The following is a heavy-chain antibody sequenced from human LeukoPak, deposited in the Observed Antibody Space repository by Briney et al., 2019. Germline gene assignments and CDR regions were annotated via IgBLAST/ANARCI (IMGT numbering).Heavy chain of an antibody. J-gene: IGHJ4*02. CDR2: ISGSGGST. V-gene: IGHV3-23*01. CDR1: GFTFSSYA. Sequence: GGSLRLSCAASGFTFSSYAMSWVRQAPGKGLEWVSAISGSGGSTYYADSVKGRFTISRDNSKNTLHLQMNSLRAEDTAVYYCAKDGRYDSSGYYSYWGQGTLVTVSS. D-gene: IGHD3-22*01. CDR3: AKDGRYDSSGYYSY.